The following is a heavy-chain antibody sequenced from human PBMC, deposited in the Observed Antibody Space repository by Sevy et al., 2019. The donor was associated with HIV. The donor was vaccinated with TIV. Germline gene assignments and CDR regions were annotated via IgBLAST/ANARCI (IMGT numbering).Heavy chain of an antibody. CDR1: GLTLTNYW. CDR3: ARGSRGTFGY. J-gene: IGHJ4*02. V-gene: IGHV3-74*01. Sequence: GGSLRLSCAASGLTLTNYWMHWVRQAPGKGLVWVSHINTDGKMTRYADSVKGRFTISRDNAKNTLYLQMNSLRDEGTAVYYCARGSRGTFGYWGQGTLITVSS. D-gene: IGHD1-26*01. CDR2: INTDGKMT.